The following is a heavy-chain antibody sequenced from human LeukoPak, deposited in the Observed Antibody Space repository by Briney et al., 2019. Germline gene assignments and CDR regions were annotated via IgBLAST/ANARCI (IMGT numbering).Heavy chain of an antibody. V-gene: IGHV3-74*01. CDR3: ARETSWYFDY. CDR2: INSDGSIT. J-gene: IGHJ4*02. CDR1: GFTFSRNW. Sequence: GGSLRLSCAASGFTFSRNWMHWVRQAPGKGLVWVSRINSDGSITNYADSVKGRFTISRDNAKNTLYLQMSSLRAEDTAIYYCARETSWYFDYWGRGTLVTVSS.